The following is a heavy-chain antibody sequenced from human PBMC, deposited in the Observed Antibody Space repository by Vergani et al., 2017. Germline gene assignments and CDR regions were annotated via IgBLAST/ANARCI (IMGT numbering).Heavy chain of an antibody. CDR3: ASNPRLGGDVVDS. CDR2: IHRSRST. V-gene: IGHV4-4*02. Sequence: QLQLQESGSGLVKPSQTLSLTCAVYGGSISSDNWWNWVRQAPGKGLQWIGEIHRSRSTNYNPSLRRRVTISLDKSKNQFSLKLTSVTAADTAVYFCASNPRLGGDVVDSWGQGTLVTVSS. CDR1: GGSISSDNW. J-gene: IGHJ4*02. D-gene: IGHD3-16*01.